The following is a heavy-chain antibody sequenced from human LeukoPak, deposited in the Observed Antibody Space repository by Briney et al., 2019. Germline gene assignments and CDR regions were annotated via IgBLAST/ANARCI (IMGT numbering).Heavy chain of an antibody. CDR3: ARRPSGSAAGSKRAMDY. Sequence: PSETLSLTCTVSGGSIDSSIYYWGWIRQPPGKGLEWIGSIYYSGSTYYNPSLKSRVTISVDTSKNHFSLKLSSVTAADTAVYYCARRPSGSAAGSKRAMDYWGQGTLVTVSS. D-gene: IGHD6-13*01. V-gene: IGHV4-39*02. CDR1: GGSIDSSIYY. J-gene: IGHJ4*02. CDR2: IYYSGST.